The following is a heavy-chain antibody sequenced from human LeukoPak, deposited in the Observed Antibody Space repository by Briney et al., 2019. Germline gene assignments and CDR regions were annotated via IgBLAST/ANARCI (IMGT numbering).Heavy chain of an antibody. CDR2: INWNGGRT. CDR3: AREYYGSGSYYNVGY. V-gene: IGHV3-20*04. CDR1: GFTFDDYG. D-gene: IGHD3-10*01. Sequence: PGGSLRLSCAASGFTFDDYGMSWVRQAPGKGLEWVSGINWNGGRTGYADSVKGRFTISRDNAKKFLYVQMNSLRAEDTALYYCAREYYGSGSYYNVGYWGQGTLVTVSS. J-gene: IGHJ4*02.